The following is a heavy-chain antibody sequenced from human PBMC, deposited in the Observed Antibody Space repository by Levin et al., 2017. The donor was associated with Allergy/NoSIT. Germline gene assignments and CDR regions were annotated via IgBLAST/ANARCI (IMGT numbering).Heavy chain of an antibody. D-gene: IGHD4-17*01. CDR2: ISYDGSNK. V-gene: IGHV3-30*18. CDR3: AKSLYGDNDAFDI. Sequence: GESLKISCAASGFTFSSYGMHWVRQAPGKGLEWVAVISYDGSNKYYADSVKGRFTISRDNSKNTLYLQMNSLRAEDTAVYYCAKSLYGDNDAFDIWGQGTMVTVSS. J-gene: IGHJ3*02. CDR1: GFTFSSYG.